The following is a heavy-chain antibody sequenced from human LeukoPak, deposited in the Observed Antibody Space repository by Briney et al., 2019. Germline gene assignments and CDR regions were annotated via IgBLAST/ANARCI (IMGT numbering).Heavy chain of an antibody. D-gene: IGHD2-15*01. CDR2: IIPILGVA. V-gene: IGHV1-69*04. J-gene: IGHJ4*02. Sequence: ASVKVSCKASGGTISSYAISWVRQAPGQGLEWMGRIIPILGVANYAQNFQGRVTVTADESTGTAYMELSSLRSDDTAIYYCARDNPPYCNGGSCYSYWGQGTLVTVSS. CDR3: ARDNPPYCNGGSCYSY. CDR1: GGTISSYA.